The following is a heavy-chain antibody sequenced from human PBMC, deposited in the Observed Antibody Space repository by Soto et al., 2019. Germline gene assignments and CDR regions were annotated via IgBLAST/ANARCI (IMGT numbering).Heavy chain of an antibody. V-gene: IGHV4-61*08. D-gene: IGHD1-1*01. Sequence: PSETLSLTCAVSGGSISSGGYSWSWIRQPPGKGLEWIGYIYYSGSTNYNPSLKSRVAISLDTSKNQFSLKLSSVTAADTAVYYCARGPGTTLGPWGQGTLVTVSS. CDR1: GGSISSGGYS. CDR2: IYYSGST. CDR3: ARGPGTTLGP. J-gene: IGHJ5*02.